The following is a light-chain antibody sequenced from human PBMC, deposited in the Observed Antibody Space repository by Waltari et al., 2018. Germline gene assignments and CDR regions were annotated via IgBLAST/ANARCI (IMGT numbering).Light chain of an antibody. J-gene: IGKJ1*01. V-gene: IGKV3-11*01. CDR3: QQRSNLWT. Sequence: ETVLTQSPATLSLSPGERATLSCRASQSISNHLAWYQQKPGQPPRPLIYDESKRATGIPARFSCSGSGTDFTLTISSLEPEDFAVYYCQQRSNLWTFGQGTKVEIK. CDR1: QSISNH. CDR2: DES.